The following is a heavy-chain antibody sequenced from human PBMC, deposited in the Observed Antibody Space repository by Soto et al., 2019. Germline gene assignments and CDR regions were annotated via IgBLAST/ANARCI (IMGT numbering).Heavy chain of an antibody. CDR3: ARDINAYCGGDCYSRYFDS. Sequence: PSETLSLTCTVSGGSVSSGSYYWSWIRQPPGKRLEWIGYIYNGVSTNYNPSLKSRVTMSVDTSKNQFSLELSSVTAADTAVYYCARDINAYCGGDCYSRYFDSWGQGTLVTSPQ. CDR2: IYNGVST. V-gene: IGHV4-61*01. D-gene: IGHD2-21*02. J-gene: IGHJ4*02. CDR1: GGSVSSGSYY.